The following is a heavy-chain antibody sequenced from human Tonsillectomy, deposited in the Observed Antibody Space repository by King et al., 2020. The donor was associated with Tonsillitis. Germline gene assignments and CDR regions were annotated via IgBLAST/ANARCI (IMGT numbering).Heavy chain of an antibody. CDR2: INHSGST. J-gene: IGHJ4*02. D-gene: IGHD6-19*01. V-gene: IGHV4-34*01. Sequence: VQLPQWGAGLLKPSETLSLTCAVYGGSFSGYYWSWIRQPPGKGLEWMGEINHSGSTNYNPSLKSRVTMSVDTSKKQFSLKLSSVSAADTAVYYCTTGWYRLDYWGQGTLVTVSS. CDR3: TTGWYRLDY. CDR1: GGSFSGYY.